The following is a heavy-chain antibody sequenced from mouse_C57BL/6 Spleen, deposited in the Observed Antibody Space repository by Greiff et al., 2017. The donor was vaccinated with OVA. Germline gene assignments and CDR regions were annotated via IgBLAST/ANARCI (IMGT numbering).Heavy chain of an antibody. Sequence: QVQLQQSGAELVNPGASVKLSCKASGYTFTEYTIHWVKQRSGQGLEWIGWFYPGSGSIKYNEKFKDKATLTADKSSSVGYMELSRLTSEDSAVYFWARHEARYGYDYAMDDWGQGTSVTVSS. D-gene: IGHD2-2*01. V-gene: IGHV1-62-2*01. J-gene: IGHJ4*01. CDR3: ARHEARYGYDYAMDD. CDR1: GYTFTEYT. CDR2: FYPGSGSI.